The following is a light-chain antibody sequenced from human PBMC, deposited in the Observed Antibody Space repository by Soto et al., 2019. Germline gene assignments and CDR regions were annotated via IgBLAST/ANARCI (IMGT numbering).Light chain of an antibody. V-gene: IGLV6-57*03. J-gene: IGLJ3*02. Sequence: FMLTQPHSVSESPGKTVIISCTRSSGSIASNYVQWYQQRPGSAPTIVIYGDNQRPSGVPDRFSGSVDSSSNSASLTISGLKTEDEADYYCHSYESNNVVFGGGTKLTVL. CDR2: GDN. CDR3: HSYESNNVV. CDR1: SGSIASNY.